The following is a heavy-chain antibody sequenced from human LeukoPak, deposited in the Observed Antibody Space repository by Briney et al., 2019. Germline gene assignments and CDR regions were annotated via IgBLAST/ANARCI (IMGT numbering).Heavy chain of an antibody. CDR3: ANVPYYGSGSPFDN. CDR1: AFIFSNYA. J-gene: IGHJ4*02. V-gene: IGHV3-23*01. CDR2: ISGRGDST. D-gene: IGHD3-10*01. Sequence: GGSLRLSCAAAAFIFSNYAMNCVRHAPGEGLEWVSSISGRGDSTYYADSVKGRFTISRDNSKNTLYLQMNSLRGEDTAVYYCANVPYYGSGSPFDNWGQGALVTVSS.